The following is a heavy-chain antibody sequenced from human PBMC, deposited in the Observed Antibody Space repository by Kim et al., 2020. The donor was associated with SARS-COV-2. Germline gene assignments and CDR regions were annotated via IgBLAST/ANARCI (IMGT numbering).Heavy chain of an antibody. J-gene: IGHJ6*03. V-gene: IGHV4-34*01. CDR2: INHSGST. CDR3: ARGQSGITLIVVVNAYYYYYMDV. Sequence: SETLSLTCAVYGGSFSGSYWCWIRHPPGKGLGWIGEINHSGSTNSNPTLKSQVTISVDTSKTQFSLKLSSVTAADTAVYYCARGQSGITLIVVVNAYYYYYMDVWGKGTTVTVSS. CDR1: GGSFSGSY. D-gene: IGHD3-22*01.